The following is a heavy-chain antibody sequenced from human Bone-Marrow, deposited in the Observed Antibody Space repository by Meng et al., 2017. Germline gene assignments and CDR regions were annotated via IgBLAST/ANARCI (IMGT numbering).Heavy chain of an antibody. CDR2: IYYSGST. J-gene: IGHJ4*02. CDR1: GGSISSYY. Sequence: SETLSLTCTVSGGSISSYYWSWIRQPPGKGLEWIGSIYYSGSTYYNPSLKSRVTISVDTSKNQFSLKLSSVTAADTAVYYCASGGYSGSYYPFDYWGQGTLVTVSS. D-gene: IGHD1-26*01. V-gene: IGHV4-59*12. CDR3: ASGGYSGSYYPFDY.